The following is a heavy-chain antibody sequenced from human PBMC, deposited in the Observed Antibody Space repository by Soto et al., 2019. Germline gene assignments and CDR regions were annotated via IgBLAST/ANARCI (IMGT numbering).Heavy chain of an antibody. J-gene: IGHJ3*02. Sequence: GGSLRLSCAASGFTFSSYGMHWVRQAPGKGLEWVAVISYDGSNKYYADSVKGRFTISRDNSKNTLYLQMNSLRAEDTAVYYCAILNIAVAGTGAFDIWGQGTMVTVSS. CDR2: ISYDGSNK. D-gene: IGHD6-19*01. CDR3: AILNIAVAGTGAFDI. V-gene: IGHV3-30*03. CDR1: GFTFSSYG.